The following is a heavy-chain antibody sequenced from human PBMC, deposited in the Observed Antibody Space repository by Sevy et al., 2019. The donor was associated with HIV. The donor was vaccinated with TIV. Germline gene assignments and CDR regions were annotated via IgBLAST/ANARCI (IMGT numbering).Heavy chain of an antibody. D-gene: IGHD6-19*01. CDR1: GYTFTGYY. Sequence: ASVKVSCKASGYTFTGYYMHWVRQAPGQGLEWMGRINPNSGGTNYAQKFQGGVTMTRDTSISAASMELSRLRSDDTAVYYCARVKGIAVAGIGRHAFDIWGQGTMVTVSS. J-gene: IGHJ3*02. V-gene: IGHV1-2*06. CDR3: ARVKGIAVAGIGRHAFDI. CDR2: INPNSGGT.